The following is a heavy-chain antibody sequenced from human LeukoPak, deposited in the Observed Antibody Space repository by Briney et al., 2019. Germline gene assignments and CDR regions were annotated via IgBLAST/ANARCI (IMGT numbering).Heavy chain of an antibody. CDR2: INAGNGDT. CDR1: GYIFTSYA. V-gene: IGHV1-3*01. Sequence: ASVKVSCKTSGYIFTSYAMHWVRQAPGQRLEWMGWINAGNGDTKYSQKFQGGVTITRDTSASTVYMELSSLRSEDTAVYYCARVYGGNSADYWGQGTLVTVSS. CDR3: ARVYGGNSADY. D-gene: IGHD4-23*01. J-gene: IGHJ4*02.